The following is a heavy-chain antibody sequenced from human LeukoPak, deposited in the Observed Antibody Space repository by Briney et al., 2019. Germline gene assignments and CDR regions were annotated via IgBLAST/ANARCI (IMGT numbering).Heavy chain of an antibody. J-gene: IGHJ6*02. CDR3: ARGGRYSSYYYYGMDV. CDR1: GYTFTGYY. Sequence: GASVKVSCKASGYTFTGYYMHWVRQAPGQGLAWMGIINPSGGSTSYAQKFQGRVTMTRDTSTSTVYMELSSLRSEDTAVYYCARGGRYSSYYYYGMDVWGQGTTVTVSS. D-gene: IGHD1-26*01. CDR2: INPSGGST. V-gene: IGHV1-46*01.